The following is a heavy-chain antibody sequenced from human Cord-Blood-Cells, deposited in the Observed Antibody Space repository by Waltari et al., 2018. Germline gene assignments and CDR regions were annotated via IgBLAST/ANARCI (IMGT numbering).Heavy chain of an antibody. V-gene: IGHV4-34*01. J-gene: IGHJ6*02. CDR3: ARRYYDFWSGYQDGMDV. Sequence: QVQLQQWGAGLLKPSETLSLTCAVYGGSFSGYYWSWIRQPPGKGLEWIGEINHSGSTNYNPSLKSRVTISVDTSKNQFSLELSSVTAADTAVYYCARRYYDFWSGYQDGMDVWGQGTTVTVSS. CDR1: GGSFSGYY. CDR2: INHSGST. D-gene: IGHD3-3*01.